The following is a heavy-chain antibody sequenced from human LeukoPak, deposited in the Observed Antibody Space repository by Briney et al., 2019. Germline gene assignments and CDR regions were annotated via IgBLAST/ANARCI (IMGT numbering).Heavy chain of an antibody. D-gene: IGHD3-22*01. CDR3: ARHYYDVNGYYYPLDY. CDR1: GFTFSSYA. CDR2: ASGGGFST. Sequence: TGGSLRLSCAASGFTFSSYAMSWVRQAPGKGLEWVSAASGGGFSTYYADSMKGRVTISRDTPKNTVFLQMNSLRAEDTAVYYCARHYYDVNGYYYPLDYWGQGTLVTVSS. V-gene: IGHV3-23*01. J-gene: IGHJ4*02.